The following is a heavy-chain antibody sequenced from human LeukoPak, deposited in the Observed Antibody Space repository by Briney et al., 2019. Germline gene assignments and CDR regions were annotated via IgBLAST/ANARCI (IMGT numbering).Heavy chain of an antibody. D-gene: IGHD5-18*01. CDR3: ARDLREWRDTSHAFDI. J-gene: IGHJ3*02. Sequence: PGGSLRLSCAASGFTFSSYAMHSVRQAPGKGLEWVAVISYDGSNKYYADSVKGRFTISRDNSKNTLYLQMNSLRAEDTAVYYCARDLREWRDTSHAFDIWGQGTMVAVSS. V-gene: IGHV3-30-3*01. CDR2: ISYDGSNK. CDR1: GFTFSSYA.